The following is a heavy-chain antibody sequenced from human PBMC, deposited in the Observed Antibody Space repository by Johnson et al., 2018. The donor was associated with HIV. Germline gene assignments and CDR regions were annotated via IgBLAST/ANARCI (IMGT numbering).Heavy chain of an antibody. CDR1: GFTFSSYA. CDR3: AKFEGFITVNRVVGDAFDI. Sequence: QVQLVESGGGVVQPGRSLRLSCAASGFTFSSYAMHWVRQAPGKGLEWVAVISYDGSNKYYADSVKGRFTIPRDNSKNALYLQMNSLRAEDTAVYFCAKFEGFITVNRVVGDAFDIWGQGTMVSVSS. V-gene: IGHV3-30-3*02. J-gene: IGHJ3*02. CDR2: ISYDGSNK. D-gene: IGHD3-10*01.